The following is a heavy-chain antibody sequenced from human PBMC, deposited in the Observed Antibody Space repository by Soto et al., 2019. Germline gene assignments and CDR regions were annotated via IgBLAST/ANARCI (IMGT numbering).Heavy chain of an antibody. V-gene: IGHV3-30*18. CDR2: ISYDGSNK. CDR3: AKDTSRYNWNYGLILDY. CDR1: GFTFSSYG. J-gene: IGHJ4*02. D-gene: IGHD1-7*01. Sequence: QVQLVESGGGVVQPGRSLRLSCAASGFTFSSYGMHWVRQAPGKGLEWVAVISYDGSNKYYADSVKGRFTISRDNSKNTLYLQMNSLRAEDTAVYYCAKDTSRYNWNYGLILDYWGQGTLVTVSS.